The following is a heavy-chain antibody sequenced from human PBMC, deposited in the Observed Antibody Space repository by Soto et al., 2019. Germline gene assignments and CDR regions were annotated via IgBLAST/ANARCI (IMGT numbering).Heavy chain of an antibody. CDR3: ARELLYGSGSRNFHYYGMDV. D-gene: IGHD3-10*01. Sequence: GGSLRLSCAASGIKFSSYGMHWVRQAPGKGLEWVAVIWFDGSKKYYVDSVKGRFTISRDNSNNTLYLQMNGLRAEDTGVYYCARELLYGSGSRNFHYYGMDVWGQGTTVTVSS. J-gene: IGHJ6*02. V-gene: IGHV3-33*01. CDR1: GIKFSSYG. CDR2: IWFDGSKK.